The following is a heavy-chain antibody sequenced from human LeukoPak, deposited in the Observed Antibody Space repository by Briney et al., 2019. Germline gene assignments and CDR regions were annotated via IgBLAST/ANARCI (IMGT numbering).Heavy chain of an antibody. CDR2: IYYSGST. J-gene: IGHJ4*02. CDR3: ARGNSGSYYVVFDY. Sequence: SETLSLTCTVSGGSISSSSYYWGWIRQPPGKGLEWIGSIYYSGSTYYNPSLKSRVTISVDTSKNQFSLKLSSVTAADTAVYYCARGNSGSYYVVFDYWGQGTLVTVSS. CDR1: GGSISSSSYY. V-gene: IGHV4-39*07. D-gene: IGHD1-26*01.